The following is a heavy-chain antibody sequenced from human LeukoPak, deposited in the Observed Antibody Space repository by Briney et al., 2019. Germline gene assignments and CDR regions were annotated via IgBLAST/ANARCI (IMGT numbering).Heavy chain of an antibody. Sequence: GGSLRLSCAASGFTFSSYGMHWVRQAPGKGLEWVAVISYDGSNKYYADSVKGRFTISRDNSKSTLYLQMNSLRAEDTAVYYCAGAISFDYWGQGTLVTVSS. CDR2: ISYDGSNK. J-gene: IGHJ4*02. D-gene: IGHD2-21*01. CDR1: GFTFSSYG. CDR3: AGAISFDY. V-gene: IGHV3-30*03.